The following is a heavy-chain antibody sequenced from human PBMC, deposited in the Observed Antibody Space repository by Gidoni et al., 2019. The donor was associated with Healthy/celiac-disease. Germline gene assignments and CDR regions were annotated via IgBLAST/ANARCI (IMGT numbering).Heavy chain of an antibody. V-gene: IGHV4-34*01. J-gene: IGHJ4*02. D-gene: IGHD3-22*01. CDR1: GGSFSGYY. CDR2: INHSGST. Sequence: QVQLQQWGAGLLKPSETLSLTCAVYGGSFSGYYWSWIRQPPGKGLEWIGEINHSGSTNYNPSLKSRVTISVDTSKNQFSLKLSSVTAADTAVYYCASFLIKPSGYWDDYWGQGTLVTVSS. CDR3: ASFLIKPSGYWDDY.